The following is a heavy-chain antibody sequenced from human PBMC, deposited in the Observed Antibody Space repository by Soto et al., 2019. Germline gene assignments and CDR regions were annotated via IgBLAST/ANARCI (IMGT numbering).Heavy chain of an antibody. Sequence: QVQLQESGPGLVKPSETLSLTCTVSGGSISSYYWSWIRQPPGKGLEWIGYIYYSGSTNYNPSLKSRVTISVDTSKNQFSLKLSSVTAADTAVYYCARRRGGYGDSPYWYFDLWGRCTLVTVSS. CDR3: ARRRGGYGDSPYWYFDL. CDR1: GGSISSYY. V-gene: IGHV4-59*08. D-gene: IGHD4-17*01. J-gene: IGHJ2*01. CDR2: IYYSGST.